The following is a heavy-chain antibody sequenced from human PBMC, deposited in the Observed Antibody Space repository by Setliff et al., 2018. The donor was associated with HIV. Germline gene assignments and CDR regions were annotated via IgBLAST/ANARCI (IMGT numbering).Heavy chain of an antibody. V-gene: IGHV4-39*01. Sequence: SETLSLTCTVSGGSIIDSRYFWGWIRQPPGKGLEWIGSVYYSGITYYSSSLKSRVTVSVDTSRIQFSLKLMSVTAADTAVYKCVRRVWSDDFLVPGWFDSWSQGTLVTVSS. J-gene: IGHJ5*01. D-gene: IGHD3-3*01. CDR1: GGSIIDSRYF. CDR2: VYYSGIT. CDR3: VRRVWSDDFLVPGWFDS.